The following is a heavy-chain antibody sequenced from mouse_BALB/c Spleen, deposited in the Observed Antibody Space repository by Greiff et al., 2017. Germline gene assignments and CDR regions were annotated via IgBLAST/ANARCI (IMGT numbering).Heavy chain of an antibody. CDR1: GYSITSGYY. CDR2: IGYDGSN. Sequence: EVQLQESGPGLVKPSQSLSLTCSVTGYSITSGYYWNWIRQFPGNKLEWMGYIGYDGSNNYNPSLKNRISITRDTSKNQFFLKLNSVTTEDTATYYCAREGAYWGQGTLVTVSA. CDR3: AREGAY. J-gene: IGHJ3*01. V-gene: IGHV3-6*02.